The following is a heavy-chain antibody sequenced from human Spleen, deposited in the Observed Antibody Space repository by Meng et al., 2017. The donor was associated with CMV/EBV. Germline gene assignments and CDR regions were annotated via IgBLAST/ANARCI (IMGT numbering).Heavy chain of an antibody. J-gene: IGHJ4*02. CDR3: ARDSSGWYDGYFDS. Sequence: SETLSLTCTVSGGSISSYYWSWIRQPPGKGLEWIGYIYYSGSTNYNPSLKSRVTISVDTSKNQFSLKLSSVTAADTAVYYCARDSSGWYDGYFDSWGQGTLVTVSS. CDR1: GGSISSYY. CDR2: IYYSGST. V-gene: IGHV4-59*01. D-gene: IGHD6-19*01.